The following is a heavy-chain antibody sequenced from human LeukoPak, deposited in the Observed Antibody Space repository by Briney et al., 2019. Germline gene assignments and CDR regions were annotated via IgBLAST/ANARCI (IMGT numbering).Heavy chain of an antibody. CDR3: AGDGSTSRLYY. CDR2: IKQDGSEK. Sequence: GGSLRLSCAASGFTFSSYWMSWVRQAPAKGLEWVANIKQDGSEKYYVDSVKGRFTISRDNAKNSLYLQMNSLRAEDTAVYYCAGDGSTSRLYYWGQGTLVTVSS. D-gene: IGHD2-2*01. CDR1: GFTFSSYW. J-gene: IGHJ4*02. V-gene: IGHV3-7*01.